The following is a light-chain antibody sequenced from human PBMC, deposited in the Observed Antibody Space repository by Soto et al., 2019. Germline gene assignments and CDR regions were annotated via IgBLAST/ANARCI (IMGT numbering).Light chain of an antibody. J-gene: IGKJ1*01. Sequence: IVLTQSPGTLSLSPRERATLSCRASQSISSSYLAWFQQKLGQAPRLLIYGASSRATGIPDRFSGSGSGTDFTLTISRLEPEDFAVYYCQQYGTSSWTFGQGTKVEIK. CDR3: QQYGTSSWT. V-gene: IGKV3-20*01. CDR1: QSISSSY. CDR2: GAS.